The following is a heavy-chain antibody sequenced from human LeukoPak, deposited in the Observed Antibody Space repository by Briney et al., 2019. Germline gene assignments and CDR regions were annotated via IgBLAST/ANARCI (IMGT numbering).Heavy chain of an antibody. CDR3: ARGGGLSSPSFDY. D-gene: IGHD6-6*01. J-gene: IGHJ4*02. CDR2: ISYDGSNK. Sequence: GGSLRLSCAASGFTFSSYAMHWVRQAPGKGLEWVAVISYDGSNKYYADSVKGRFTISRDNSKNTLYLQMNSRRAEDTAVYYCARGGGLSSPSFDYWGQGTLVTVSS. CDR1: GFTFSSYA. V-gene: IGHV3-30-3*01.